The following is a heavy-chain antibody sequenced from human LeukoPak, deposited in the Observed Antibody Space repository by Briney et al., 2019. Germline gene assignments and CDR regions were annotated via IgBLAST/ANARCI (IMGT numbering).Heavy chain of an antibody. J-gene: IGHJ2*01. V-gene: IGHV3-7*01. CDR1: GFTFSIYW. Sequence: GGPLTLPCAPSGFTFSIYWMRWARQAPGKGLEWVANIKQDESEKYYVASVKGRFTITRDNAKNSLYLQMNSLRAEDTAVYYCARGWWSDWYFDLWGRGTLVTVSS. CDR3: ARGWWSDWYFDL. D-gene: IGHD2-15*01. CDR2: IKQDESEK.